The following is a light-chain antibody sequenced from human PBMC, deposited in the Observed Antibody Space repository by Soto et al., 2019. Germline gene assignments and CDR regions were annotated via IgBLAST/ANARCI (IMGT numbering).Light chain of an antibody. V-gene: IGLV2-14*03. J-gene: IGLJ1*01. CDR2: DVS. CDR3: SSYTTSNTRQIA. Sequence: QSVLTQTASVSGSPGQSITISCTGTSSDVGGYNYVSWYQHHPGKAPKLMIYDVSNRPSGVSNRFSGSKSGNTASLTISGLQPEDEADYYCSSYTTSNTRQIAFGTGTKVTV. CDR1: SSDVGGYNY.